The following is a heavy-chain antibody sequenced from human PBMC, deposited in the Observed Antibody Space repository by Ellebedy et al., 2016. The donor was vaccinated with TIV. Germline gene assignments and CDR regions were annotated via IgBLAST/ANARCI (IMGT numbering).Heavy chain of an antibody. Sequence: SETLSLXCAVSGGSFSGYYWSWIRQPPGKGLEWIGEINHSGSTNYNPSLKSRVTISLDASNNQFSLNLSSVTAADTAVYFCARLESWIQLWEGPYFQHWGQGTLVFVSS. CDR3: ARLESWIQLWEGPYFQH. CDR2: INHSGST. V-gene: IGHV4-34*01. D-gene: IGHD5-18*01. J-gene: IGHJ1*01. CDR1: GGSFSGYY.